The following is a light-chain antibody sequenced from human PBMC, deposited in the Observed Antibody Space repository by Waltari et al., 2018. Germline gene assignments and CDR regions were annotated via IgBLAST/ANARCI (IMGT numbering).Light chain of an antibody. CDR2: DVI. J-gene: IGLJ3*02. CDR1: RSDVGRYNH. Sequence: QSPLTQPPSVSGSPGQSLTISRPGTRSDVGRYNHVPWYQQHPGKAPNLMIYDVIKRPSGVPDRFSGSKSGITASLTISGLQAEDEADYYCCSFAGTYTWVFGGGTKLTVL. CDR3: CSFAGTYTWV. V-gene: IGLV2-11*01.